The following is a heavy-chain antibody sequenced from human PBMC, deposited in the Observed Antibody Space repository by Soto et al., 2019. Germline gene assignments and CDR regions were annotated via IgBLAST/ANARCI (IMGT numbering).Heavy chain of an antibody. Sequence: SETLSLTCTVSGGSISSSSYYWGWIRQPPGKGLEWIGSIYYSGSTYYNPSLKSLVTISVDTSKNQFSLKLSSVTAADTAVYYCARRYCSGGSCYPKFDPWGQGTLVTVSS. J-gene: IGHJ5*02. V-gene: IGHV4-39*01. CDR3: ARRYCSGGSCYPKFDP. D-gene: IGHD2-15*01. CDR1: GGSISSSSYY. CDR2: IYYSGST.